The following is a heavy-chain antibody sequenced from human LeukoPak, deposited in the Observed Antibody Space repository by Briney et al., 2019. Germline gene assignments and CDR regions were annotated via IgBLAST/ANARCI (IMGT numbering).Heavy chain of an antibody. CDR1: GFTFSDYY. D-gene: IGHD2-21*01. CDR2: ISSSGSTI. J-gene: IGHJ3*01. CDR3: ARDFHIVVAGAFDV. V-gene: IGHV3-11*04. Sequence: GGSLRLSCAASGFTFSDYYMSWIRQAPGKGLEWVSYISSSGSTIYYADSVKGRFTISRDNAKNSLYLQMNSLRAEDTAVYYCARDFHIVVAGAFDVWGQGTMVTVSS.